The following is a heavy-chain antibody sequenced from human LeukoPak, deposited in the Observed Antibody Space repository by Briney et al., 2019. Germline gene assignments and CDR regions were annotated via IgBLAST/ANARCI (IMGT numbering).Heavy chain of an antibody. J-gene: IGHJ4*02. V-gene: IGHV4-59*08. CDR2: IYYSGST. Sequence: SETLSLTCTVSGGSISSYYWSWIRQPPGKGLEWIGYIYYSGSTNYNPSLKSRVTISVDTSKNQFSLKLSSVTAADTASYYCAIERYSAAEVGYCSSTSCPIDYWGQGTLVTVSS. D-gene: IGHD2-2*01. CDR3: AIERYSAAEVGYCSSTSCPIDY. CDR1: GGSISSYY.